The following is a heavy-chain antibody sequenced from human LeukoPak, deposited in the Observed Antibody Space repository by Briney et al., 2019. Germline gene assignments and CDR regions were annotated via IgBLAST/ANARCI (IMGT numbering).Heavy chain of an antibody. J-gene: IGHJ6*03. CDR3: ARGRRDGYNYPSYYYYYMDV. CDR2: INHSGST. Sequence: SETLSLTCAVYGGSFSGYYWSWIRQPPGKGLEWIGEINHSGSTNYNPSLKSRVTISVDTSKNQFSLKLSSVTAADTAVYYCARGRRDGYNYPSYYYYYMDVWGKGTTVTVSS. V-gene: IGHV4-34*01. CDR1: GGSFSGYY. D-gene: IGHD5-24*01.